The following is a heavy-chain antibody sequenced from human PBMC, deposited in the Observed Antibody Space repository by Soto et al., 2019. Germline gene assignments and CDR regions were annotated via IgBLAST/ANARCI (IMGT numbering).Heavy chain of an antibody. CDR3: ARGVENIVVVLDV. J-gene: IGHJ3*01. CDR2: INAGNGNT. Sequence: APGQRLEWMGWINAGNGNTKYSQRLQGRVTFTGDTSASTAHMELSSLRSEDTAVYFCARGVENIVVVLDV. V-gene: IGHV1-3*01. D-gene: IGHD2-2*01.